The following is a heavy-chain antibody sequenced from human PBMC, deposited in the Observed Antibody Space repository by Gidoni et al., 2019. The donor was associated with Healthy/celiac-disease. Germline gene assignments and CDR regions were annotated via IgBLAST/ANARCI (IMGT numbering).Heavy chain of an antibody. V-gene: IGHV3-7*03. CDR1: GFTFSSYW. Sequence: EVQLVESGGGLVQPGGSLRLSCAASGFTFSSYWRSWVRPAPGKGLEWVANIKQDGSEKYYVDSVKGRFTISRDNAKNSLYLQMNSLRAEDTAVYYCARDQSDFWSGYYIGWFDPWGQGTLVTVSS. J-gene: IGHJ5*02. D-gene: IGHD3-3*01. CDR2: IKQDGSEK. CDR3: ARDQSDFWSGYYIGWFDP.